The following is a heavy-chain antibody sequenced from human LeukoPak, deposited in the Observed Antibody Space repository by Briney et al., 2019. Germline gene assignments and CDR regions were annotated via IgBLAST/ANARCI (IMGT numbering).Heavy chain of an antibody. CDR3: ARGGSSGWPDY. V-gene: IGHV3-21*01. J-gene: IGHJ4*02. D-gene: IGHD6-19*01. CDR1: GFTFSSYW. CDR2: ISDDSKYI. Sequence: GGSLRLSCAASGFTFSSYWMSWVRQAPGKGLEWVSSISDDSKYIYYADSVKGRFSISRDNAKNSLYLQMNSLRAEDTAVYYCARGGSSGWPDYWGQGTLVTVSS.